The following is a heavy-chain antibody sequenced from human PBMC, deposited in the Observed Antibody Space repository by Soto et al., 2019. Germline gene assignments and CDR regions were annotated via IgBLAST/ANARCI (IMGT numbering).Heavy chain of an antibody. J-gene: IGHJ4*02. CDR2: INVYNGNT. CDR1: GYTFTSYA. Sequence: QVQLVQSGAEVKKPGASVKVSCKASGYTFTSYAISWVRQAPGQGLEWMGWINVYNGNTKYAQKFQGRVTMTTETSTSTVYMELRSLTSDDTAVYYCARDGVALTTGISGYWGQGTLVTVSS. D-gene: IGHD4-17*01. V-gene: IGHV1-18*01. CDR3: ARDGVALTTGISGY.